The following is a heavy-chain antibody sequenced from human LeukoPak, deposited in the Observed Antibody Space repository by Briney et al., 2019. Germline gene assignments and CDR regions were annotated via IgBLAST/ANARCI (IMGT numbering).Heavy chain of an antibody. J-gene: IGHJ4*02. V-gene: IGHV1-69*05. CDR2: IIPIFGTA. CDR1: GGTFSSYA. D-gene: IGHD3-10*01. CDR3: ARVYGSGLYYFDY. Sequence: GASVKVSYKASGGTFSSYAISWVRQAPGQGLEWMGGIIPIFGTANYAQNLQGRVTMTTDTSTSTAYMELRSLRSDDTAVYYCARVYGSGLYYFDYWGQGTLVTVSS.